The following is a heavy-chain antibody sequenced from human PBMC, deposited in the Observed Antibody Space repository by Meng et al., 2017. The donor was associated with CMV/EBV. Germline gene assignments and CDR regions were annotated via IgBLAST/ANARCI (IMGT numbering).Heavy chain of an antibody. D-gene: IGHD6-19*01. CDR2: VNSNNDAT. CDR1: GFTFSDYY. J-gene: IGHJ4*02. Sequence: QVQLVQSRAQMKKPGASVKDSCTTSGFTFSDYYIHCVRQAPGQGLEWMGWVNSNNDATNYARKFQGRVPMARDTSISTAHMELSRLMSDDTAVYYCVRSSGWSLFDYWGQGTLVTVSS. V-gene: IGHV1-2*02. CDR3: VRSSGWSLFDY.